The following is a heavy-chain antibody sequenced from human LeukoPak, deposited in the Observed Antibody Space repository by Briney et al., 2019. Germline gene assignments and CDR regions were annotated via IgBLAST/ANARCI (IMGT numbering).Heavy chain of an antibody. J-gene: IGHJ4*02. CDR1: GFTFSSYS. CDR2: ISSSGSIK. CDR3: ARARYTSGWETLDY. Sequence: TGGSLRLSCAASGFTFSSYSMNWVRQAPGKGLEWVSYISSSGSIKHYADSVKGRFTISRDNAKNSLYLQMNSLRAEDTAVYYCARARYTSGWETLDYWGQGTLVTVSS. D-gene: IGHD6-19*01. V-gene: IGHV3-48*04.